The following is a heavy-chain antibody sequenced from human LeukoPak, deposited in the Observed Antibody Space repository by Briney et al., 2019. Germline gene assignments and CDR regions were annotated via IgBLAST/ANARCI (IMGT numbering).Heavy chain of an antibody. J-gene: IGHJ3*02. CDR1: GFTFSSYA. CDR2: ISGSGGST. CDR3: AREIYCTNGVSYMGDAFDI. Sequence: GGSLRLSCAASGFTFSSYAMSWVRQAPGKGLEWVSAISGSGGSTYYADSVKGRFTISRDNSKNTLYLQMNSLRAEDTAVYYCAREIYCTNGVSYMGDAFDIWGQGTMVTVSS. D-gene: IGHD2-8*01. V-gene: IGHV3-23*01.